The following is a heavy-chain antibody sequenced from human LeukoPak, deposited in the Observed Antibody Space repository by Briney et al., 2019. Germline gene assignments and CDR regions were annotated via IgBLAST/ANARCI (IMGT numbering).Heavy chain of an antibody. CDR1: GFTFDDYA. V-gene: IGHV3-9*01. D-gene: IGHD6-13*01. CDR2: ISWNSGSI. Sequence: PGGSLRLSCAASGFTFDDYAMHWVRQAPGKGLEWVSGISWNSGSIGYADSVKGRFTISRDNAKNSLYLQMNSLRAEDTALYYCAKDISTSSSWYRAFDIWGQGTMVTVSS. CDR3: AKDISTSSSWYRAFDI. J-gene: IGHJ3*02.